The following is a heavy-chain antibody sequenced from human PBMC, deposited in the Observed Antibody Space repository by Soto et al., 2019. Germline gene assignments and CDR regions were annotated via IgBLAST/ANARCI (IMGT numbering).Heavy chain of an antibody. CDR1: GFTFSSYS. V-gene: IGHV3-21*01. D-gene: IGHD6-6*01. CDR3: ARPSSSDLRYYGMDV. Sequence: PGGSLRLSCAASGFTFSSYSMNWVGQAPGKGLEWVSSISSSSSYIYYADSVKGRFTISRDNAKNSLYLQMNSLRAEDTAVYYCARPSSSDLRYYGMDVWGQGTTVTVSS. CDR2: ISSSSSYI. J-gene: IGHJ6*02.